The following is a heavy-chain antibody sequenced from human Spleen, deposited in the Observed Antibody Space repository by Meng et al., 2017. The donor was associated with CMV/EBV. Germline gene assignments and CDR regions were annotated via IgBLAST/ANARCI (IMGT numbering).Heavy chain of an antibody. Sequence: SCQASGYSLTDYYIHWLRQAPGQGLEWMGWINPNSGGTNYAQKFQGRVTMTRDTSISTAYMELSRLRSDDTAVYYCAGSYNWNYPDYWGQGTLVTVSS. D-gene: IGHD1-20*01. CDR2: INPNSGGT. J-gene: IGHJ4*02. CDR1: GYSLTDYY. CDR3: AGSYNWNYPDY. V-gene: IGHV1-2*02.